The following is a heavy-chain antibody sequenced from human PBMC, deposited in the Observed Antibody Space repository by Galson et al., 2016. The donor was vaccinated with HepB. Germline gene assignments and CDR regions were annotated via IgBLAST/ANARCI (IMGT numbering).Heavy chain of an antibody. D-gene: IGHD6-19*01. Sequence: SLRLSCAGSGLTFNSYAMHWVRQAPGKGLEWVSGLRGSGSSTFHADSVKGRFTISRDKSKNTVFLQMNSLRVEDMAIYYCAKIDSSAWYPRGVYWGRGTLVTVSS. CDR2: LRGSGSST. J-gene: IGHJ4*02. V-gene: IGHV3-23*01. CDR3: AKIDSSAWYPRGVY. CDR1: GLTFNSYA.